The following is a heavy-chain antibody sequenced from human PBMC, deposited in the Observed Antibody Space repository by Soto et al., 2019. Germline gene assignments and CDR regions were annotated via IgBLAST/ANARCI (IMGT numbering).Heavy chain of an antibody. J-gene: IGHJ5*02. D-gene: IGHD5-12*01. Sequence: QVQLVQSGAEVKKPGASVKVSCKASGYTFTSYGINWVRQAPGQGLEWMGWISAYNGNTNYAQKLQDRVTMTTDTSTSTAYMELRSLRSDDTAVYYCVREGRRSGYDPNGNNWFDPWGQGTLVTVSS. CDR1: GYTFTSYG. CDR3: VREGRRSGYDPNGNNWFDP. V-gene: IGHV1-18*01. CDR2: ISAYNGNT.